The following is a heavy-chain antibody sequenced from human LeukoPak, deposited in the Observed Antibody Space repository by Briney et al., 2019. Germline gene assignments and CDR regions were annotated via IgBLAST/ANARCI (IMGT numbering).Heavy chain of an antibody. CDR1: GGPFSGYY. V-gene: IGHV4-34*01. CDR3: ARGQGTVTTH. CDR2: INHSGSA. D-gene: IGHD4-17*01. J-gene: IGHJ4*02. Sequence: SETLSLTCAVSGGPFSGYYWTWIRQPPGKGLEWIGEINHSGSANYNPSLMSRVTISLDTSKNHFSLNLSSVTAADTAVYYCARGQGTVTTHWGQGTLVTVSS.